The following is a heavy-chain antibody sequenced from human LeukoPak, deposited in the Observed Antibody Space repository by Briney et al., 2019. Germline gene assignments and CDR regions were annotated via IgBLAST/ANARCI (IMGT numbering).Heavy chain of an antibody. J-gene: IGHJ4*02. D-gene: IGHD6-19*01. CDR2: ISWDGGSI. CDR1: GFTFDDYA. CDR3: AKEYSSGWYYFDY. V-gene: IGHV3-43D*03. Sequence: GGSLRLSCAASGFTFDDYAMHWVRQAPWKGLEWVSLISWDGGSIYYADSVKGRFTISRDNSKNSLYLQMNSLRAEDTALYYCAKEYSSGWYYFDYWGQGTLVTVSS.